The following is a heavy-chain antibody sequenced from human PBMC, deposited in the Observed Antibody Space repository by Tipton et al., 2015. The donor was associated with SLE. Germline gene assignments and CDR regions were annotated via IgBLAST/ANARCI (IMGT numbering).Heavy chain of an antibody. CDR1: GGSFSGYY. CDR3: ARGYSSGWGYFDY. D-gene: IGHD6-19*01. V-gene: IGHV4-34*01. Sequence: TLSLTCAVYGGSFSGYYWGWIRQPPGKGLEWIGEINHSGSTNYNPSLKSRVTISVDTSKNQFSLKLCSVTAADTAVYYCARGYSSGWGYFDYWGQGTLVTVSS. J-gene: IGHJ4*02. CDR2: INHSGST.